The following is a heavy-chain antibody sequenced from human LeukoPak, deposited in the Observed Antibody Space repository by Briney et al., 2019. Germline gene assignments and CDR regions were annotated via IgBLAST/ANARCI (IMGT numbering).Heavy chain of an antibody. CDR1: GGSISSYY. CDR3: ARVYYYGSGSYYKGPYYYYYMDV. Sequence: PSETLSLTCTVSGGSISSYYWSWIRQPAGKGLEWIGRIYSSGSTNYNPSLKSRVTISVDTSKNQFSLKLSSVTAADTAVYYCARVYYYGSGSYYKGPYYYYYMDVWGKGTTVTISS. J-gene: IGHJ6*03. V-gene: IGHV4-4*07. D-gene: IGHD3-10*01. CDR2: IYSSGST.